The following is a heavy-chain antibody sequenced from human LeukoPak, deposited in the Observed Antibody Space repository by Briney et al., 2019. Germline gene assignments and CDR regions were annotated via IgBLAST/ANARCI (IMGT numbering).Heavy chain of an antibody. CDR3: AREAVCTNGVCSREYAFDI. CDR1: GGTFSSYA. Sequence: VKVSCKASGGTFSSYAISWVRQAPGQGLEWMGGIIRIFGTANYAQKFQGRVTITTDESTSTAYMELSSLRSEDTAVYYCAREAVCTNGVCSREYAFDIWGQGTMVTVSS. V-gene: IGHV1-69*13. J-gene: IGHJ3*02. D-gene: IGHD2-8*01. CDR2: IIRIFGTA.